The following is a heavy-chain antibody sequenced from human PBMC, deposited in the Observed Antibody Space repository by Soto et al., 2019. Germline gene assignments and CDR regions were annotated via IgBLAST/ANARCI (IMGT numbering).Heavy chain of an antibody. CDR2: IIPIFGTA. D-gene: IGHD3-10*01. J-gene: IGHJ6*02. Sequence: SVKVSCKXSGGTFSSYAISWVRQAPGQGLEWMGGIIPIFGTANYAQKFQGRVTITADESTSTAYMELSSLRSEDTAVYYCARDPTRGVVRGVHYYYYGMDVWGQGTTVTVSS. CDR1: GGTFSSYA. CDR3: ARDPTRGVVRGVHYYYYGMDV. V-gene: IGHV1-69*13.